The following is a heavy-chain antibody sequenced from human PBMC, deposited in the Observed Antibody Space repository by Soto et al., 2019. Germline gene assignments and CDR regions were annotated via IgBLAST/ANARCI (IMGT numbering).Heavy chain of an antibody. Sequence: ASVKVSCKASGYTFTGYYMHWVRQAPGQGLEWMGWINPNSGGTNYAQKFQGWVTMTRDTSISTAYMELSRLRSDDTAVYYCGRSSFWSGYYTVMGAFDIWGQGTMVTVSS. J-gene: IGHJ3*02. CDR2: INPNSGGT. CDR3: GRSSFWSGYYTVMGAFDI. D-gene: IGHD3-3*01. V-gene: IGHV1-2*04. CDR1: GYTFTGYY.